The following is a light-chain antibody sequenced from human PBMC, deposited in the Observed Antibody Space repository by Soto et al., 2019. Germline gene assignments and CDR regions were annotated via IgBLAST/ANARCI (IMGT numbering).Light chain of an antibody. Sequence: EVVMAHSLATLSVSPEERATLSCRASQSVSSNLAWYQQKPGQAPRLLIYGASTRATGIPARFSGSGSGTEFTLTISSLQSEDFAVYYCQQYGSSPKTFCQGTKVDI. CDR1: QSVSSN. CDR2: GAS. J-gene: IGKJ1*01. CDR3: QQYGSSPKT. V-gene: IGKV3-15*01.